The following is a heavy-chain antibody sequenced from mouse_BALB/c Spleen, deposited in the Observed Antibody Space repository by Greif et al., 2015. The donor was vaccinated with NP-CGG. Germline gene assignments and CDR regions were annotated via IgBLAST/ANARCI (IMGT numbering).Heavy chain of an antibody. CDR2: ISNLAYSI. J-gene: IGHJ3*01. Sequence: EVKLVESGGGLVQPGGSRKLSCAASGFTFSDYGMAWVRQAPGKGPEWVAFISNLAYSIYYADTVTGRFTISRENAKNTLYLEMSSLRSEDTAMYYCARDGFGYGYFSFAYWGQGTLVTVSA. CDR3: ARDGFGYGYFSFAY. CDR1: GFTFSDYG. V-gene: IGHV5-15*02. D-gene: IGHD1-2*01.